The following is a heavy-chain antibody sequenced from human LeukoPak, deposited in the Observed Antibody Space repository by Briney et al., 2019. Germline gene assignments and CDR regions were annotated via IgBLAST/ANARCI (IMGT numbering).Heavy chain of an antibody. D-gene: IGHD2-2*01. CDR2: INTDSSDI. J-gene: IGHJ4*02. Sequence: GGSPRLSCAASGFTFSRYAMNWVRQAPGKGLEWVSYINTDSSDIHYADSVKGRFTISRDNARNTLYLQLSSLRAEDSAVYYCARDTFQPGLIDSWGQGTLVTVSS. CDR3: ARDTFQPGLIDS. CDR1: GFTFSRYA. V-gene: IGHV3-21*05.